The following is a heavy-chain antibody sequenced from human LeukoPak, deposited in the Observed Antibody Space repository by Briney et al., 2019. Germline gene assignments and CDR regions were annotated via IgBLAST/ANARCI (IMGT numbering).Heavy chain of an antibody. CDR3: ARLPSSSWPFDY. CDR1: GGSISSYY. D-gene: IGHD6-13*01. CDR2: IYYSGST. J-gene: IGHJ4*02. V-gene: IGHV4-59*08. Sequence: SETLSLTCTVSGGSISSYYWSWIRQPPGKGLEWIGYIYYSGSTNYNPSLKSRVTISVDTSKNQFSLKLSSVTAADTAVYYCARLPSSSWPFDYWGQGTLVTVSS.